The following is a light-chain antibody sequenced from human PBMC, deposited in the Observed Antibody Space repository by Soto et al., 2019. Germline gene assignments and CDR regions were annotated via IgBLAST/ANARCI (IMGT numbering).Light chain of an antibody. V-gene: IGKV1-39*01. CDR2: AAS. CDR1: QSISSY. Sequence: DIQITQSPSSLSASVGDRVTITCRASQSISSYLNWYRQKPGKAPKILIYAASSLQSGVPSRFRGSRSGTDFTLTVSSLQPEDFATYSCQQSNSITWTFGQGTKVDIK. CDR3: QQSNSITWT. J-gene: IGKJ1*01.